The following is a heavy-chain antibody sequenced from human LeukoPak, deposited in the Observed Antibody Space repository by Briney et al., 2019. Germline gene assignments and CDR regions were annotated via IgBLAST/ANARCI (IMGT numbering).Heavy chain of an antibody. CDR1: GGSISSYY. D-gene: IGHD5-12*01. CDR3: ARGGGYSGYDFGY. CDR2: IYYSGGT. J-gene: IGHJ4*02. Sequence: ETLSLTCTVSGGSISSYYWSWIRQPPGKGLEWIGYIYYSGGTKYNPSLKSRVTISVDTSKNQFSLNLSSVTAADTAVYYCARGGGYSGYDFGYWGQGTLVTVPS. V-gene: IGHV4-59*01.